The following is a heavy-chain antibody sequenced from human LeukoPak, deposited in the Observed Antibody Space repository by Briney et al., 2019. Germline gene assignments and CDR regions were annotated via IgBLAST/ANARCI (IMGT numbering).Heavy chain of an antibody. J-gene: IGHJ4*02. CDR3: ARVPYYDLWSGPGYFDY. D-gene: IGHD3-3*01. V-gene: IGHV3-66*01. CDR2: IYSGGNT. CDR1: GFSVTSKD. Sequence: GGSLRLSCAASGFSVTSKDMTWVRQAPGEGLEWVSVIYSGGNTYYADSVKGRFSISRDNSKNTLYLQMNSLRGEDTAVYYCARVPYYDLWSGPGYFDYWGQGTLVTVSA.